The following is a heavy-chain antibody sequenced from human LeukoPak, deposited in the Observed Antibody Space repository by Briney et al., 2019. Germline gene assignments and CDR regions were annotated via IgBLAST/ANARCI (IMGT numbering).Heavy chain of an antibody. V-gene: IGHV1-18*01. CDR2: ISAYNGNT. Sequence: ASVKVSCKASGYTFSHYGISWVRQAPGQGLEWTGSISAYNGNTNSAPKLQGRVTMTTDTSTSTAYMELRSLRSDDTAVYYCARDERAAAGGNEYYFDYWGQGTLVTVSS. D-gene: IGHD6-13*01. CDR1: GYTFSHYG. CDR3: ARDERAAAGGNEYYFDY. J-gene: IGHJ4*02.